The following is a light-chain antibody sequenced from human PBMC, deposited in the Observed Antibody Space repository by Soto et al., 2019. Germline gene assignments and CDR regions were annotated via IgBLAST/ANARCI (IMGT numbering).Light chain of an antibody. CDR1: QSIRTS. J-gene: IGKJ1*01. CDR3: QQYDDYSRT. CDR2: LAS. V-gene: IGKV1-5*03. Sequence: DIQMTQSPSTLSAFVGDRVTITCRASQSIRTSLAWYQQKPGKAPKLLIYLASSLQSGVPARFSGSGSATEFTLSISSLQPDDFATYYCQQYDDYSRTFGQGTKVEIK.